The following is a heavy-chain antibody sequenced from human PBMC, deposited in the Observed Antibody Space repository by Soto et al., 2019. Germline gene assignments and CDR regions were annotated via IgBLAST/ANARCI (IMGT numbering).Heavy chain of an antibody. CDR2: INHSGSN. CDR1: GGSFSTYY. D-gene: IGHD3-9*01. CDR3: ARGGSNDWQVAFDI. Sequence: PSETLSLTCVVSGGSFSTYYYNWIRQSPGKGLEWIGEINHSGSNNYSPSLKSRVTMSLDTSKNQFSLELTSVTAADTAVYYCARGGSNDWQVAFDIWGQGTRVTVSS. V-gene: IGHV4-34*01. J-gene: IGHJ3*02.